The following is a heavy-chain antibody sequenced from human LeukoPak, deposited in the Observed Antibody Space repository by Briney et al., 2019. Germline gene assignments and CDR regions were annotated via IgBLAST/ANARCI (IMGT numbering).Heavy chain of an antibody. J-gene: IGHJ4*02. D-gene: IGHD6-19*01. V-gene: IGHV5-51*01. CDR3: ARLLAGVAGYFDY. CDR1: GYSFTNYW. Sequence: GESLKISCKGSGYSFTNYWIGWVRPMPGKGLEWMGIIYPGDSDTRYSPSFQGQVTISADKSISTASLQWSSLKASDTAMYYCARLLAGVAGYFDYWGQGTLVTVSS. CDR2: IYPGDSDT.